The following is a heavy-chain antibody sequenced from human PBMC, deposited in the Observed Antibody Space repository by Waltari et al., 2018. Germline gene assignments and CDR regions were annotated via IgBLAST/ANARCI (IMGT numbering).Heavy chain of an antibody. J-gene: IGHJ4*02. CDR1: GGSFSGYY. D-gene: IGHD3-22*01. CDR2: INHSGST. Sequence: QVQLQQWGAGLLKPSETLSLTCAVYGGSFSGYYWSWIRQPHGKGLEWIGEINHSGSTNYNPSLKSRVTISVDTSKNQFSLKLSSVTAADTAVYYCASLPYYYDSSGYYKDYWGQGTLVTVSS. CDR3: ASLPYYYDSSGYYKDY. V-gene: IGHV4-34*01.